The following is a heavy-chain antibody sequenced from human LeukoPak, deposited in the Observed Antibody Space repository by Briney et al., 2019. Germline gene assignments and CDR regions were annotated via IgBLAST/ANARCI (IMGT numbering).Heavy chain of an antibody. CDR3: ARDRDGPDY. D-gene: IGHD5-24*01. CDR2: IKQDGSEK. J-gene: IGHJ4*02. CDR1: GFTFSSYG. Sequence: GGSLRLSCAASGFTFSSYGMHWVRQAPGKGLEWVANIKQDGSEKYYVDSVKGRFTISRDNAKNSLYLQMNSLRAEDTAVYYCARDRDGPDYWGQGTLVTVSS. V-gene: IGHV3-7*01.